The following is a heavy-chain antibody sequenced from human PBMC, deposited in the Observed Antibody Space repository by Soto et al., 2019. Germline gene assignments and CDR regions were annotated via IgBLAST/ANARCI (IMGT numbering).Heavy chain of an antibody. Sequence: GGSLRLSCAASGFTFSSYGMHWVRQAPGKGLEWVAVISYDGSNKYYADSVKGRFTISRDNSKNTLYLQMNSLRAEDTAVYYCAKNPSDSWYLNYYYYGMDVWGQGTTVTVSS. CDR2: ISYDGSNK. D-gene: IGHD6-13*01. J-gene: IGHJ6*02. CDR1: GFTFSSYG. V-gene: IGHV3-30*18. CDR3: AKNPSDSWYLNYYYYGMDV.